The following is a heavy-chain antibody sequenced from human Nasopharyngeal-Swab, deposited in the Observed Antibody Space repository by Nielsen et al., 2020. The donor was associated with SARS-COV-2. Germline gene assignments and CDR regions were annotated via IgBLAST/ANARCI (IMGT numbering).Heavy chain of an antibody. CDR2: FDPEDGET. D-gene: IGHD3-10*01. CDR3: AREKGYQVLLDYYYHGLDV. Sequence: ASVKVSCKVSGYTLTELSMHWVRQAPGKGLEWMGGFDPEDGETIYAQKFQGRVTMTEDTSTDTAYMELSSLRSEDTAVYYCAREKGYQVLLDYYYHGLDVWGHGTAVTVSS. J-gene: IGHJ6*02. V-gene: IGHV1-24*01. CDR1: GYTLTELS.